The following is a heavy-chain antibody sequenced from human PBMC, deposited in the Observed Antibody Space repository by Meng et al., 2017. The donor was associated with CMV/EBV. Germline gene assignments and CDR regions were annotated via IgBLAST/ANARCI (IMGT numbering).Heavy chain of an antibody. CDR1: GFTSSSYA. CDR3: ARRESTSCYRSCGMDV. CDR2: ISYDGSNK. Sequence: GGPLRLSCAASGFTSSSYAMSWVRQAPGKGLEWVAVISYDGSNKYYADSVKGRFTISRDNSKNTLYLQMNSLRAEDTAVYYCARRESTSCYRSCGMDVWGQGTTVTVSS. D-gene: IGHD2-2*02. V-gene: IGHV3-30-3*01. J-gene: IGHJ6*02.